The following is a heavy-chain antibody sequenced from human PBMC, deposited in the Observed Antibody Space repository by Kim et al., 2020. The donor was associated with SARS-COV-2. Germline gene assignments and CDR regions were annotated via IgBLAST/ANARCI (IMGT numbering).Heavy chain of an antibody. J-gene: IGHJ6*02. CDR3: ARGESHTSGRMDV. D-gene: IGHD3-10*01. Sequence: GGSLRLSCEASGITFSGRWMNWVRQAPGKGPVWLSRMNSDGSITNYADSVKGRFTISRDNAKNTLFLQMNSLRVEDTAVYYRARGESHTSGRMDVWGQGT. V-gene: IGHV3-74*01. CDR2: MNSDGSIT. CDR1: GITFSGRW.